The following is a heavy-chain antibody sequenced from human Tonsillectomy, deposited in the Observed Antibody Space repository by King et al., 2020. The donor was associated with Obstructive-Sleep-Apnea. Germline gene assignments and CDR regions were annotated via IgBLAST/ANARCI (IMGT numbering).Heavy chain of an antibody. V-gene: IGHV4-59*01. Sequence: VQLQESGPGLLKPSETLSLTCTVSGGSITNYYWGWIRQPPGKGLELTGYIYYSGSTDYNPSLKNRVTISVDTSKNQFSLKLTSVTAADTAVYYCARESYNSGWYGADYYYYGMDVWGQGTTVTVSS. J-gene: IGHJ6*02. CDR3: ARESYNSGWYGADYYYYGMDV. CDR2: IYYSGST. D-gene: IGHD6-19*01. CDR1: GGSITNYY.